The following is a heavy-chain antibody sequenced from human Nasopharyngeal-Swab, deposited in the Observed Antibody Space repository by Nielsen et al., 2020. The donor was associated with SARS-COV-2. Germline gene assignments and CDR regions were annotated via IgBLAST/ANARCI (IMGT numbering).Heavy chain of an antibody. Sequence: WIPQPPGKGLEWIGEINHSGSTNYNPSLKSRVTISVDTSKNQFSLKLSSVTAADTAVYYCARGAGVITYYYYYYYMDVWGKGTTVTVSS. CDR2: INHSGST. V-gene: IGHV4-34*01. D-gene: IGHD3-10*01. CDR3: ARGAGVITYYYYYYYMDV. J-gene: IGHJ6*03.